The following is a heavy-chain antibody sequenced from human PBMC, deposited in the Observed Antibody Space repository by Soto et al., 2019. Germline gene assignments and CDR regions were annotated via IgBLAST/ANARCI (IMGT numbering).Heavy chain of an antibody. CDR2: IYYTGST. CDR1: GGSISSYY. CDR3: ARHGRGSGWSNWFDP. J-gene: IGHJ5*02. D-gene: IGHD6-19*01. V-gene: IGHV4-59*08. Sequence: SETLSLTCTVSGGSISSYYWSWIRQTPGKGLEWIAYIYYTGSTNYNPSLRSRVTISIDTSKNQFSLKLSSVTAADTAVYYCARHGRGSGWSNWFDPWGQGTLVTVSS.